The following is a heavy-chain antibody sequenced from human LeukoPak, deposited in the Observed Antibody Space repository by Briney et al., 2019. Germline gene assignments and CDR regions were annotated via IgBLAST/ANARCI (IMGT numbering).Heavy chain of an antibody. CDR3: ARADSGYEPFNY. Sequence: PSETLSLTCTVSGGSISSYYWTWIRQPPGKGLEWIGHIFNNGNTNYNPSLKSRVTISIDTSRNQFSLKVTSVTAADTAVYYCARADSGYEPFNYWGQGTLVTVSS. V-gene: IGHV4-59*01. CDR1: GGSISSYY. D-gene: IGHD5-12*01. J-gene: IGHJ4*02. CDR2: IFNNGNT.